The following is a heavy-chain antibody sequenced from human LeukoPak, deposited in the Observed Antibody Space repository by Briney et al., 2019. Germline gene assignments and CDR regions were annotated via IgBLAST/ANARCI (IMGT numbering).Heavy chain of an antibody. CDR2: INHNGNVN. D-gene: IGHD3-16*01. CDR3: ARGGGLDV. J-gene: IGHJ6*02. Sequence: GGSLRLSCAASGVTFSHAWMNWARQAPGKGLEWVASINHNGNVNYYVDSVKGRFTISRDNAKNSLYLQMSNLRAEDTAVYFCARGGGLDVWGQGATVTVSS. CDR1: GVTFSHAW. V-gene: IGHV3-7*03.